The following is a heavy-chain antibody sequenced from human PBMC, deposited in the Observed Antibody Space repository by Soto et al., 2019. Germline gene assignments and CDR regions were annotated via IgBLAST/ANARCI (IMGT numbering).Heavy chain of an antibody. Sequence: EVQLLESGGGLVQPGGSLRLSCAASGFTFSSYAMSWVRQAPGKGLEWVSAISGSGGSTYYADSVKGRFTISRDNSKNTLYLQMHSLRAEDTSVYYCAKGVGDYIWGSYRHDAFDIWGQGTMVTVSS. J-gene: IGHJ3*02. CDR3: AKGVGDYIWGSYRHDAFDI. V-gene: IGHV3-23*01. CDR1: GFTFSSYA. D-gene: IGHD3-16*02. CDR2: ISGSGGST.